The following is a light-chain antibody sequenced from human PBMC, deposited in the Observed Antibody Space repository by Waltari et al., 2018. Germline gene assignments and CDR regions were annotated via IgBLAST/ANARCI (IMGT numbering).Light chain of an antibody. CDR1: SSDVGFYNY. CDR2: DVS. Sequence: QSALTQPASVSGSPGQSITISCTGTSSDVGFYNYVSWYQQHPGKAPKLMLYDVSERPSGFSNRFSGSKSGNTASLTISGLQAEDEADYYCNSYAGSSSWVFGGGTKLTVL. J-gene: IGLJ3*02. CDR3: NSYAGSSSWV. V-gene: IGLV2-14*01.